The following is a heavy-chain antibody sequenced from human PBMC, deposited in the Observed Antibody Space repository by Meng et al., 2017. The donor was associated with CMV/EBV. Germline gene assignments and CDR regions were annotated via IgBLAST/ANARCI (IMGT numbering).Heavy chain of an antibody. D-gene: IGHD3-3*01. CDR2: IWYDGSNK. CDR1: GFTFSSYG. V-gene: IGHV3-33*01. Sequence: GESLKISCAASGFTFSSYGMHWVRQAPGKGLEWVAVIWYDGSNKYYADSVKGRFTISRDNAKNSLYLQMNSLRAEDTAVYYCARVGTIFRGYYFDYWGQGTLVTVSS. CDR3: ARVGTIFRGYYFDY. J-gene: IGHJ4*02.